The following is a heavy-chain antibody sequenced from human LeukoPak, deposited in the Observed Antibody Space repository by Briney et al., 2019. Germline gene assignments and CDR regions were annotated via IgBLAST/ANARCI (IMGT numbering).Heavy chain of an antibody. D-gene: IGHD2-2*01. CDR1: GGTFSSYA. J-gene: IGHJ4*02. Sequence: SVKVSCKASGGTFSSYAISWVRQAPGQGLEWMGRIIPILGIANYAQKFQGRVTITADKSTSTAYMELSSLRSEDTAVYYCARAAVAVPAAPGDYFDYWGQGTLVTVSS. CDR2: IIPILGIA. V-gene: IGHV1-69*04. CDR3: ARAAVAVPAAPGDYFDY.